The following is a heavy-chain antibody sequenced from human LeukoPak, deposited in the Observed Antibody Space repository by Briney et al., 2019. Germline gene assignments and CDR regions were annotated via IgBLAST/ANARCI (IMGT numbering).Heavy chain of an antibody. J-gene: IGHJ4*02. D-gene: IGHD3-10*01. V-gene: IGHV4-39*07. CDR1: GGSVSSGTYY. Sequence: SETLSLTCTVSGGSVSSGTYYWGWIRQSPDMGLEWIGIISHSGITDYNPSLKSRVTISVDKSKNQFSLKLTSVTAADTAVYYCARENYYGSGSSSMGYWGQGTLVTVSS. CDR3: ARENYYGSGSSSMGY. CDR2: ISHSGIT.